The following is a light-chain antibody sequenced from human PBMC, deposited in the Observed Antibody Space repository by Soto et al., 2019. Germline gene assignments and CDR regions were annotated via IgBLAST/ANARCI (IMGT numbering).Light chain of an antibody. J-gene: IGKJ2*01. CDR2: AAS. Sequence: DIQMTQSPSSLSASVGDRVTITCRANQSISSDSNWYQQKPGKAPNLLIYAASTLYSGVPSRFSASGSGTDFTFTISSLQPEDFATYYCQQSYRTPYTFGQGTKLEI. CDR1: QSISSD. CDR3: QQSYRTPYT. V-gene: IGKV1-39*01.